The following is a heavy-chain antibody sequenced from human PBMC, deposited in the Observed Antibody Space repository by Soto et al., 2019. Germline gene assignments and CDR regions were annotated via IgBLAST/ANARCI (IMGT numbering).Heavy chain of an antibody. Sequence: SETLSLTCDVSSVSITSSNWWTWVRQPPGKGLEWLGKISHSGTVNYNATLRSRVTISVDKPKNQLSLKLMSVTAADTAVYYCARDYDGFDYWGPGILVTVS. CDR3: ARDYDGFDY. D-gene: IGHD3-16*01. J-gene: IGHJ4*02. CDR2: ISHSGTV. CDR1: SVSITSSNW. V-gene: IGHV4-4*02.